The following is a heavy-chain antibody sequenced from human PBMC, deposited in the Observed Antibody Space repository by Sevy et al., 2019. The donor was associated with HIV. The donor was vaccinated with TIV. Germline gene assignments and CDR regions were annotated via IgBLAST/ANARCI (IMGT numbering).Heavy chain of an antibody. V-gene: IGHV3-7*01. J-gene: IGHJ6*02. CDR1: GFTFSSYW. CDR3: AREGAMAAAGKMDV. D-gene: IGHD6-13*01. Sequence: GGSLRLSCAASGFTFSSYWMSWVRQAPGKGLEWVANIKQDGSEKYYVHSVKGRFTISRDNAKNSLCLQMNSLRAEDTAVYYCAREGAMAAAGKMDVWGQGTTVTVSS. CDR2: IKQDGSEK.